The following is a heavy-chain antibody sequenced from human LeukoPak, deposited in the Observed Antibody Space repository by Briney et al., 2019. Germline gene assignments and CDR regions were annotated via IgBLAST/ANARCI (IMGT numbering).Heavy chain of an antibody. J-gene: IGHJ4*02. Sequence: SETLSLTCTVSGGSISSYYWSWIRQPPGKGLEWIGYIYYSGSTNYSPSLKSRVTISVDTSKNQFSLKLSSVTAADTAVYYCARDLARGGYVDYWGQGTLVTVSS. D-gene: IGHD2-15*01. CDR3: ARDLARGGYVDY. CDR2: IYYSGST. CDR1: GGSISSYY. V-gene: IGHV4-59*01.